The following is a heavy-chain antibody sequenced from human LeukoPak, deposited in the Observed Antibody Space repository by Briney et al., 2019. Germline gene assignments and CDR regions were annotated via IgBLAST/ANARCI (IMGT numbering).Heavy chain of an antibody. J-gene: IGHJ6*02. V-gene: IGHV3-30-3*01. D-gene: IGHD1-26*01. Sequence: GGSLRLSCEASGFTFHHYAMHWVRQAPGKGLEWVAVISYDGSNKYYADSVKGRFTISRDNSKNTLYLQMNSLRAEDTAVYYCARDLGAYYYYYGMDVWGQGTTVTVSS. CDR2: ISYDGSNK. CDR3: ARDLGAYYYYYGMDV. CDR1: GFTFHHYA.